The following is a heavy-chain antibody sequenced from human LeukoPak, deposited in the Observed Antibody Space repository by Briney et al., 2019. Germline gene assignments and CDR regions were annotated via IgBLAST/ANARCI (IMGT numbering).Heavy chain of an antibody. CDR3: ARVRRGYSGSYYPDY. D-gene: IGHD1-26*01. Sequence: ASVNVSFKASGYTFTSYYMHWVRQAPGQGLEWMGIINPSGGSTSYAQKFQGRVTMTRDTSTSTVYMELSSLRSEDTAVYYCARVRRGYSGSYYPDYWGQGTLVTVSS. CDR2: INPSGGST. V-gene: IGHV1-46*01. CDR1: GYTFTSYY. J-gene: IGHJ4*02.